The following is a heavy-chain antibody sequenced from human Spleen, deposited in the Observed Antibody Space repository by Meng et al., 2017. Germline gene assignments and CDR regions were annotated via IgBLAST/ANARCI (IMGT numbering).Heavy chain of an antibody. CDR3: ARAPDFVYLDY. V-gene: IGHV3-23*01. CDR1: GFTFTSYA. Sequence: GESLKISCAASGFTFTSYAMSWVRQAPGKGLEWVSGIGGSGDSTYYADSAKGRFTISRDNPKNTLYLQMNSLRVEDTAVYYCARAPDFVYLDYWGQGTLVTGYS. D-gene: IGHD2-21*02. J-gene: IGHJ4*02. CDR2: IGGSGDST.